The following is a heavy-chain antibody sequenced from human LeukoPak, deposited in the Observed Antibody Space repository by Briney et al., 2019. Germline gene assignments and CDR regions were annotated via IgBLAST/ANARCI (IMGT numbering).Heavy chain of an antibody. D-gene: IGHD3-22*01. V-gene: IGHV3-23*01. CDR2: ISGSGGST. CDR3: AKDPQSYYDSSGYSI. CDR1: GFTFSSYA. J-gene: IGHJ3*02. Sequence: GGSLRLSCAASGFTFSSYAMSWVRQAPGKGLEGVSAISGSGGSTYYADSVKGRFTISRDNSKNTLYLQMNSLRAEDTAVYYCAKDPQSYYDSSGYSIWGQGTMVTVSS.